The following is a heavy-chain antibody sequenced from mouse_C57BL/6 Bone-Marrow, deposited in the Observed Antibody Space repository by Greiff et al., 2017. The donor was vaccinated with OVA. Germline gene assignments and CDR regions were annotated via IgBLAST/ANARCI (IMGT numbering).Heavy chain of an antibody. D-gene: IGHD2-4*01. J-gene: IGHJ3*01. V-gene: IGHV10-1*01. CDR1: GFSFNTYA. Sequence: EVQVVESGGGLVQPKGSLKLSCAASGFSFNTYAMNWVRQAPGKGLEWVARIRSKSNNYATYYADSVKDRFTISRDDSESMLYLQMNNLKTEDTAMYYCVRRSMIRRAWFAYRGQGTLVTVSA. CDR3: VRRSMIRRAWFAY. CDR2: IRSKSNNYAT.